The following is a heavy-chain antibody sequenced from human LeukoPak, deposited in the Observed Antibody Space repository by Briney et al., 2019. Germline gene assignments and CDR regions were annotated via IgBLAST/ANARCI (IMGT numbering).Heavy chain of an antibody. D-gene: IGHD3-22*01. V-gene: IGHV3-21*01. CDR1: GFTFDNYN. CDR2: ISSTSGNI. J-gene: IGHJ4*02. Sequence: GGSLRLSCGASGFTFDNYNMNWVRQAPGKGLEWVASISSTSGNIFHADSVKGRFTISRDNAKQSLYLQMNSLRAEDTAVYYCARDGHYASSGYSSDYWGQGTLVTVSS. CDR3: ARDGHYASSGYSSDY.